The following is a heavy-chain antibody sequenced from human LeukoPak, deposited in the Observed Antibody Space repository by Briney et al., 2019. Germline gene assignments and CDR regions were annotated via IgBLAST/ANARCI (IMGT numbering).Heavy chain of an antibody. J-gene: IGHJ4*02. CDR1: GGSISSYY. CDR2: IYYSGST. D-gene: IGHD4-17*01. CDR3: ARANSYYYGDLDS. V-gene: IGHV4-59*01. Sequence: PSETLSLTCTVSGGSISSYYWSWIRQPPGKGLEWIGYIYYSGSTNYNPSLKSRVTISVDTSKNQFSLNLSSVTAADTAVYYCARANSYYYGDLDSWGQGALVTVSS.